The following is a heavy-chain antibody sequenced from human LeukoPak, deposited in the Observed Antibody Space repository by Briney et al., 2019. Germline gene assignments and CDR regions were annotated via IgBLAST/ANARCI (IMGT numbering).Heavy chain of an antibody. CDR3: ARGPAPQCSGGSCYLPGDY. CDR1: GFTFSSHW. J-gene: IGHJ4*02. CDR2: INNDGSSV. V-gene: IGHV3-74*01. D-gene: IGHD2-15*01. Sequence: GGSLRLSCAASGFTFSSHWMHWVRQAPGKGLVWLSRINNDGSSVSYADSVKGRFTISRDNAKSTLYLQMNSLGVEDTAVYYCARGPAPQCSGGSCYLPGDYWGQGTLVTVPS.